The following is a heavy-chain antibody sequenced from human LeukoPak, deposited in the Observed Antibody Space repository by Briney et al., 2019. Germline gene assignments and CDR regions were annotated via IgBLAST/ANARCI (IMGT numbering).Heavy chain of an antibody. CDR2: ISSSGSTI. D-gene: IGHD5-12*01. V-gene: IGHV3-11*01. J-gene: IGHJ6*03. CDR3: ASGYDPNYYYYYYMDV. Sequence: GGSLRLSCAASGFTFSDYYMSWIRQAPGKGLEWVSYISSSGSTIYYADSVKGRFTISRDNAKNSLYLQMNSLRAEDTAVYCCASGYDPNYYYYYYMDVWGKGTTVTVSS. CDR1: GFTFSDYY.